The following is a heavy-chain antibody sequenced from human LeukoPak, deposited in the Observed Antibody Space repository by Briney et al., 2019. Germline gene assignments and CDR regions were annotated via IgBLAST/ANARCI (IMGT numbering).Heavy chain of an antibody. CDR3: ASLTYDFWRGYHPWYYYYYMDV. CDR2: IYYSGST. D-gene: IGHD3-3*01. V-gene: IGHV4-39*01. Sequence: PSETLSLTCTVSGGSISSSSYYWGWIRQPPGKGLEWIGSIYYSGSTYYNPSLKSRVTISVDTSKNQFSLKLSSVTAADTAVYYCASLTYDFWRGYHPWYYYYYMDVWGKGTTVTVSS. CDR1: GGSISSSSYY. J-gene: IGHJ6*03.